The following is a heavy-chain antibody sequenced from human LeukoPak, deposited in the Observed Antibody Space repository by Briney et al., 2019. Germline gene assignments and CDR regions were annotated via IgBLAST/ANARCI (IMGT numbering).Heavy chain of an antibody. CDR2: ISAYNGNT. Sequence: ASVKVSCKASGYTFTSYGISWVRQAPGQGLEWMGWISAYNGNTNYAQKLQGRVTMTTDTSTSTAYMELRSLRSDDTAVYYCARGMLRYFDFYYFDYWGQGTLVTVSS. CDR1: GYTFTSYG. J-gene: IGHJ4*02. V-gene: IGHV1-18*01. CDR3: ARGMLRYFDFYYFDY. D-gene: IGHD3-9*01.